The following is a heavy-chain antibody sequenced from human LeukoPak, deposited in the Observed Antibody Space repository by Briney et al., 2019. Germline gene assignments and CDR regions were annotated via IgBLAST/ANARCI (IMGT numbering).Heavy chain of an antibody. J-gene: IGHJ6*04. D-gene: IGHD5-12*01. CDR2: ISAYNGNT. CDR1: GYTFTSYG. Sequence: ASVKVSCKASGYTFTSYGISWVRQAPGQGLEWMGWISAYNGNTNYAQKLQGRVTMTTDTSTSTAYMELRSLRSDDTAVYYCARDKMVEWLRFGGSYYYYGMDVWGKGTTVTVSS. CDR3: ARDKMVEWLRFGGSYYYYGMDV. V-gene: IGHV1-18*01.